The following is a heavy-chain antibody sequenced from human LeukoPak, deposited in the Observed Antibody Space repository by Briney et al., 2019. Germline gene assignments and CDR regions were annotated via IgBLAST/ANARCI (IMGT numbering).Heavy chain of an antibody. CDR2: IYYSGST. CDR1: GGSISSSSYY. J-gene: IGHJ4*02. Sequence: PSETLSLTCTVPGGSISSSSYYWGWLRQPPGKGLEWFGTIYYSGSTYYNPSLKSRVTISVDTSKNQFSLKLSSVTAADTAVYYCARQARSNYYDSSGYYSAPASIDYWGQGTLVTVSS. V-gene: IGHV4-39*01. D-gene: IGHD3-22*01. CDR3: ARQARSNYYDSSGYYSAPASIDY.